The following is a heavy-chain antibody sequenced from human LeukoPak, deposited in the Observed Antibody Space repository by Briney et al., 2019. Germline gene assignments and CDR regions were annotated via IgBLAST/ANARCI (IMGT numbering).Heavy chain of an antibody. V-gene: IGHV1-18*01. CDR1: GYTFTSYD. Sequence: ASVKVSCKASGYTFTSYDINWVRQATGQGLEWMGWISAYNGNTNYAQKLQGRVTMTTDTSTSTAYMELRSLRSDDTAVYYCARDGKPYYDFWSGYYFDYWGQGTLVTVSS. CDR2: ISAYNGNT. CDR3: ARDGKPYYDFWSGYYFDY. D-gene: IGHD3-3*01. J-gene: IGHJ4*02.